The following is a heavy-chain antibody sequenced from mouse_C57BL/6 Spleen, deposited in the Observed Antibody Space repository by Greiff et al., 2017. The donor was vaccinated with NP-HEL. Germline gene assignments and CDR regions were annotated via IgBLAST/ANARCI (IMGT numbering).Heavy chain of an antibody. CDR2: IWGVGGA. V-gene: IGHV2-6*01. CDR3: AIHDYDDGAWFAY. J-gene: IGHJ3*01. D-gene: IGHD2-4*01. CDR1: GFSLTSYG. Sequence: QVQLKESGPGLVAPSPSLSLTCTASGFSLTSYGVDWVRQSPGQGLEWMGVIWGVGGANYNSALNSRLSIRKDNSKSQVFLKMSSLQTDDTAMYYCAIHDYDDGAWFAYWGQGTLVTVSA.